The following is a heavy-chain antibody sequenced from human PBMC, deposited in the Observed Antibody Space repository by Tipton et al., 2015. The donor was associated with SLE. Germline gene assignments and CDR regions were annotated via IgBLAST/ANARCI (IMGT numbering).Heavy chain of an antibody. J-gene: IGHJ3*02. CDR1: GFDFSGYG. V-gene: IGHV3-30*02. Sequence: SLRLSCAASGFDFSGYGMHWVRQTPDKGLEWVAFIRYDGSKTFLADSVKGRFTISRDNSRNTLYLQMNSLRPEDTAVYYCTRGLVAAGRNDAFDIWGQGTMVTVSS. CDR3: TRGLVAAGRNDAFDI. CDR2: IRYDGSKT. D-gene: IGHD2-15*01.